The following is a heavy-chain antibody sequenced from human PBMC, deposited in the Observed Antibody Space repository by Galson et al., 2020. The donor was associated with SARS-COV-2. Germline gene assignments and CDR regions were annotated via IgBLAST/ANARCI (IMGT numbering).Heavy chain of an antibody. J-gene: IGHJ4*02. CDR3: ARGGVVVPAAKLILDY. D-gene: IGHD2-2*01. CDR2: INPSGGST. V-gene: IGHV1-46*03. Sequence: ASVKVSCKASGYTFTSYYMHWVRQAPGQGLEWMGIINPSGGSTSYAQKFQGRVTMTRDTSTSTVYMELSSLRSEDTAVYYCARGGVVVPAAKLILDYWGQGTLVTVSS. CDR1: GYTFTSYY.